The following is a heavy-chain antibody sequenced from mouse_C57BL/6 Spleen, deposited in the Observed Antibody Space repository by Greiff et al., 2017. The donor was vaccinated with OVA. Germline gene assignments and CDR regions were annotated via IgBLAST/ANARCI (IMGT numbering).Heavy chain of an antibody. V-gene: IGHV5-17*01. Sequence: EVKLVESGGGLVKPGGSLKLSCAASGFTFSDYGMHWVCQAPEKGLEWVAYISSGSSTIYYADTVKGRFTISRDNAKNTLFLQMTSLRSEDTAMYYCARGGDGYWYFDVWGTGTTVTVSS. CDR3: ARGGDGYWYFDV. D-gene: IGHD3-3*01. J-gene: IGHJ1*03. CDR2: ISSGSSTI. CDR1: GFTFSDYG.